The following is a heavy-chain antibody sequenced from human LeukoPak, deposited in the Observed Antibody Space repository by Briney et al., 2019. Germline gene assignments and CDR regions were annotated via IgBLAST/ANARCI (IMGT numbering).Heavy chain of an antibody. V-gene: IGHV1-69*04. CDR3: AKDQGLTAPPPHGLDV. J-gene: IGHJ6*02. CDR1: GGTFSSSA. CDR2: IIPVLNIT. D-gene: IGHD5-18*01. Sequence: SVKVSCKTSGGTFSSSAITWVRQAPGQGLEWMGRIIPVLNITTYAQKFQGRVTITADTSTSTVYMELSSLRSEETAVYYCAKDQGLTAPPPHGLDVWGQGTTVIVTS.